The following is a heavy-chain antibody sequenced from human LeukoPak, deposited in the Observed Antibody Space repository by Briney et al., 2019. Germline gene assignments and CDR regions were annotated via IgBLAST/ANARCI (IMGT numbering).Heavy chain of an antibody. CDR2: ISGSGGST. J-gene: IGHJ4*02. Sequence: GGSLRLSCAASGFTFSSYAMSWVRQAPGKGLEWVSAISGSGGSTYYADSVKGRFTISRDNPKNTLYLQMNSLRAEGTAVFFCAKNPAYDILTGYYSYWGQGTLVTVSS. CDR3: AKNPAYDILTGYYSY. V-gene: IGHV3-23*01. D-gene: IGHD3-9*01. CDR1: GFTFSSYA.